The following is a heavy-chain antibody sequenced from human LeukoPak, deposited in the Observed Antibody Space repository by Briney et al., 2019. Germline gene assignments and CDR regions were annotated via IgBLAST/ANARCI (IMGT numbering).Heavy chain of an antibody. Sequence: SETLSLTCTVSGGSISSSSYYWGWTRQPPGMGLEWIGSIYYSGSTYYNPSLKSRVTISVDTSKNQFSLKLSSVTAADTAVYYCVYYYGSGSVEYWGQGTLVTVSS. D-gene: IGHD3-10*01. V-gene: IGHV4-39*01. J-gene: IGHJ4*02. CDR3: VYYYGSGSVEY. CDR1: GGSISSSSYY. CDR2: IYYSGST.